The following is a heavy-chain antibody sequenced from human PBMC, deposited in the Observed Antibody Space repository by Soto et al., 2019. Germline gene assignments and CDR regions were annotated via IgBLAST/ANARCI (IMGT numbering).Heavy chain of an antibody. D-gene: IGHD2-15*01. Sequence: PSETLSLTCTVSGGSIIDSNYYWGWIRQPPGKGLEWIGSINYGGITYYNPSLKSRVIVSVDTSKNQFSLKLSSVTAADTAVYYCARHVGYCSGGSCPSDVFDIWGQGTMVTVSS. J-gene: IGHJ3*02. V-gene: IGHV4-39*01. CDR3: ARHVGYCSGGSCPSDVFDI. CDR1: GGSIIDSNYY. CDR2: INYGGIT.